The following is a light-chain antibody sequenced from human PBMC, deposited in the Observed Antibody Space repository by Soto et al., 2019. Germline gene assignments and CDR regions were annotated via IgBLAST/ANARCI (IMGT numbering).Light chain of an antibody. V-gene: IGKV3-20*01. CDR1: QSVSTF. CDR2: DVS. Sequence: EIVLTQSPATLSLSPGERATLSCRASQSVSTFLAWYQHKPGQAPRLLIYDVSKRATGIPGRFSGSGYAKDFTLTIRRLEPEDFAVYYCQQYGSSQITFGQGTRLEI. J-gene: IGKJ5*01. CDR3: QQYGSSQIT.